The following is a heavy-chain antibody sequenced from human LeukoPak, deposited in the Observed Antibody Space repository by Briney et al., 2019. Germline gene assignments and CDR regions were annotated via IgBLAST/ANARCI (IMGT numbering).Heavy chain of an antibody. CDR3: ARSMGYYGSGSLSYFDY. V-gene: IGHV3-7*01. CDR2: IKQDGSEK. J-gene: IGHJ4*02. Sequence: HAGGSLRLSRAASGFTFSSYWMSWVRQAPGKGLEWVANIKQDGSEKYYVDSVKGRFTISGENAKNSLYLQMNSLRAGDTAVYYCARSMGYYGSGSLSYFDYWGQGTLVTVSS. D-gene: IGHD3-10*01. CDR1: GFTFSSYW.